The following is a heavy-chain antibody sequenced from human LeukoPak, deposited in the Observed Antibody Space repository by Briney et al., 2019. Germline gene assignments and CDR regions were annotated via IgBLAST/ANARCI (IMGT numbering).Heavy chain of an antibody. CDR1: GYTFTSYG. CDR3: ARDYPPRYYDSSGYYWEN. Sequence: ASVKVSCKASGYTFTSYGISWVRQAPGQGLEWMGWISAYNGNTNYAQKLQGRVTMTTDTSTSTAYMELRSLRSDDTAVYYCARDYPPRYYDSSGYYWENWGQGTLVTVSS. J-gene: IGHJ4*02. D-gene: IGHD3-22*01. V-gene: IGHV1-18*01. CDR2: ISAYNGNT.